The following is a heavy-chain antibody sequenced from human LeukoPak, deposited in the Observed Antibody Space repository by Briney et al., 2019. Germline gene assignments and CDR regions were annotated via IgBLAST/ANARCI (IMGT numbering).Heavy chain of an antibody. J-gene: IGHJ5*02. Sequence: SETLSLTCTVSGVSISSYYWSWIRQSAGKGLEWIGRISTSGSASYNPSLKSRLTMSVDTSKSQFSLTLSSVTAADTAVYYCARSTTITIFGVINWFDPWGQGTLVTVSS. CDR1: GVSISSYY. D-gene: IGHD3-3*01. CDR3: ARSTTITIFGVINWFDP. V-gene: IGHV4-4*07. CDR2: ISTSGSA.